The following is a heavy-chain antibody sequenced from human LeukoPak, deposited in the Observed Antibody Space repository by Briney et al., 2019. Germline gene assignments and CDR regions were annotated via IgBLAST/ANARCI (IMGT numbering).Heavy chain of an antibody. J-gene: IGHJ4*02. Sequence: GRSLRLSCAASGFTFSSYGMHWVRQAPGKGLEWVAVIWYDGSNKYYADSVKGRFTISRDNSKNTLYLQMNSLRAEDTAVYYCAKAFDYGGNRPPYYFDYWGQGTLVTVSS. CDR3: AKAFDYGGNRPPYYFDY. V-gene: IGHV3-33*06. D-gene: IGHD4-23*01. CDR1: GFTFSSYG. CDR2: IWYDGSNK.